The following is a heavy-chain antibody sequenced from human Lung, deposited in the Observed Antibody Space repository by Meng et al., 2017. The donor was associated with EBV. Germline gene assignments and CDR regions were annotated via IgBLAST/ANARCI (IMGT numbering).Heavy chain of an antibody. CDR3: ARPIAVAGSNWFDP. Sequence: VQLLESGGGVVQPGRSLRLSCAASGFTFRSYAMHWVRQAPGKGLEWVAVISYDGSNKYYADSVKGRFTISRDNSKNTLYLQMNSLRAEDTAVYYCARPIAVAGSNWFDPWGQGTLVTVSS. J-gene: IGHJ5*02. V-gene: IGHV3-30-3*01. D-gene: IGHD6-19*01. CDR1: GFTFRSYA. CDR2: ISYDGSNK.